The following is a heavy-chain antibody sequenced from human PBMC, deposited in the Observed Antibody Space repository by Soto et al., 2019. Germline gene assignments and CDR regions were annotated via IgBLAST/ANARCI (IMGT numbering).Heavy chain of an antibody. CDR2: IIPIFGTA. CDR3: AREDSQYDYFDY. CDR1: GGTFSSYA. D-gene: IGHD2-15*01. Sequence: ASVKVSCKASGGTFSSYAISWVRQAPGQGLEWMGGIIPIFGTANYAQKFQGRVTITADESTSTAYMELSSLRSEDTAVYYCAREDSQYDYFDYWGQGTLVTVS. J-gene: IGHJ4*02. V-gene: IGHV1-69*13.